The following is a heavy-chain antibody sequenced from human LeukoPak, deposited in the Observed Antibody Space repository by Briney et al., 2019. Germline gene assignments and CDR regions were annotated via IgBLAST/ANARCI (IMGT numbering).Heavy chain of an antibody. CDR3: ARARGYSYGLYYFDY. D-gene: IGHD5-18*01. J-gene: IGHJ4*02. CDR1: SGSISTSNYY. Sequence: SETLSLTCTVSSGSISTSNYYWGWVRQPPGKALEWIGIIFYTGSTYYSPSLKSRVTISLDTSKNQFSLKLSSVTAADTAVYYCARARGYSYGLYYFDYWGQGTLVTVSS. V-gene: IGHV4-39*07. CDR2: IFYTGST.